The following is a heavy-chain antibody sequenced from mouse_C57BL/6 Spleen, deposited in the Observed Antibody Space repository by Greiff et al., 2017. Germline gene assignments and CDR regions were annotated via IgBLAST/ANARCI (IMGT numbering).Heavy chain of an antibody. J-gene: IGHJ4*01. V-gene: IGHV1-19*01. D-gene: IGHD1-1*01. Sequence: VQLQQSGPVLVKPGASVKMSCKASGYTFTDYYMNWVKQSPGKSLEWIGVINPYNGGTSYNQKFKGKATLTVDKSSSTAYMELNSLTSEDSAVYYCARGITTVVDYYAMDYWGQGTSVTVSS. CDR1: GYTFTDYY. CDR2: INPYNGGT. CDR3: ARGITTVVDYYAMDY.